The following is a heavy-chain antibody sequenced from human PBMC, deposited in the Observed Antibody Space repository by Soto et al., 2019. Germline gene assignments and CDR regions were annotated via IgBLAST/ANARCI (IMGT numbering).Heavy chain of an antibody. Sequence: QVQLVQSGAELKKPGASVKVSCKASGGTFSSDSVSWVRQAPGQGLEWMGRIIALLGRPSLAQQIQGRATIPADRTTNTGFLGLTNVKSDDTALYFCATGSPQAWYLDYWGQGILVSVSS. J-gene: IGHJ4*02. V-gene: IGHV1-69*08. D-gene: IGHD2-15*01. CDR3: ATGSPQAWYLDY. CDR1: GGTFSSDS. CDR2: IIALLGRP.